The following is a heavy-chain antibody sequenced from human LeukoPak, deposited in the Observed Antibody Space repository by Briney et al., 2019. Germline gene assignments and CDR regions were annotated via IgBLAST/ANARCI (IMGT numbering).Heavy chain of an antibody. D-gene: IGHD6-6*01. J-gene: IGHJ4*02. CDR2: SYYSGST. CDR1: GGSISSSFYY. Sequence: SEILSLTCIVTGGSISSSFYYWGWIRLPPGKGLEWIGSSYYSGSTYYNPSLKSRVTISVDTSKNQFSLKLSSVTAADTAVYYCARAQAAYSSSFDYWGQGTLVTVSS. V-gene: IGHV4-39*07. CDR3: ARAQAAYSSSFDY.